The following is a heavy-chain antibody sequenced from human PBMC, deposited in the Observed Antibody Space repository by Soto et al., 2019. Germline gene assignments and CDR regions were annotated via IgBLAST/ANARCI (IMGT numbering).Heavy chain of an antibody. D-gene: IGHD3-10*01. CDR2: MNPNSGNT. CDR3: ARGELLWFGETYGMDV. CDR1: GYTFTSYD. Sequence: QVQLVQSGAEVKKPGASVKVSCKASGYTFTSYDINWVRQATGQGLEWMGWMNPNSGNTGYAQKFQGRVTMTRNTXIXXAYMERSSLRSEDTAVYYCARGELLWFGETYGMDVWGQGTTVTVSS. V-gene: IGHV1-8*01. J-gene: IGHJ6*02.